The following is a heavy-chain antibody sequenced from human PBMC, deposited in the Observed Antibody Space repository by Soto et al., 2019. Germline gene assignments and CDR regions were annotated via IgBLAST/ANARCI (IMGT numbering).Heavy chain of an antibody. Sequence: GASVKVSCKASGYTFTGYYMHWVRQAPGQGLEWMGWINPNSGGTNYAQKFQGRVTMTRDTSISTAYMELSRLRSDDTAVYYCARKGGGGGYSYGYDWFDPWGQGTLVTVSS. CDR3: ARKGGGGGYSYGYDWFDP. CDR2: INPNSGGT. J-gene: IGHJ5*02. V-gene: IGHV1-2*02. CDR1: GYTFTGYY. D-gene: IGHD5-18*01.